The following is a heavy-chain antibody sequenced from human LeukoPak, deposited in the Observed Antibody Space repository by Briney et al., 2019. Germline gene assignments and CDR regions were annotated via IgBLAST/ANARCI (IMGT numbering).Heavy chain of an antibody. CDR3: ARAVAGRVGGFDY. Sequence: HSETLLLTCTVSGGSISSYYGSWIRQPPGKGLEWIGYIYYSGSTNYNPSLKSRVTISVDTSKNQFSLKLSSVTAADTAVYYCARAVAGRVGGFDYWGQGTLVTVSS. CDR2: IYYSGST. J-gene: IGHJ4*02. D-gene: IGHD6-19*01. CDR1: GGSISSYY. V-gene: IGHV4-59*01.